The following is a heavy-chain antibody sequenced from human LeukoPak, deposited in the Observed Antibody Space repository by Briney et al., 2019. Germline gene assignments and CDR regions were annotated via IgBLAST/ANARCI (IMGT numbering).Heavy chain of an antibody. D-gene: IGHD1-26*01. CDR3: AKPYSGTYGGYYFDY. CDR1: GFTLSCYA. CDR2: ISGGGDYT. J-gene: IGHJ4*02. Sequence: GGSLRLSCAASGFTLSCYAMSWVRQTPGKGLEWVSAISGGGDYTYYADSVKGRFTISRDNSKNTLYLQMHSLRAEDTAVYYCAKPYSGTYGGYYFDYWGQGTLVTVSS. V-gene: IGHV3-23*01.